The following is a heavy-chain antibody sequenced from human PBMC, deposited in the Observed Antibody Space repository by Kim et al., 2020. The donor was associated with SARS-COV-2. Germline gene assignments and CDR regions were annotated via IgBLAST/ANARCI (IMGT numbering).Heavy chain of an antibody. Sequence: GGSLRLSCAASGFTVSSNYMSWVRQAPGKGLEWVSVIYSGGSTYYADSVKGRFTISRDNSKNTLYLQMNSLRAEDTAVYYCARKLLTHYGMDVWGQGTTVTVSS. D-gene: IGHD3-9*01. V-gene: IGHV3-53*01. CDR2: IYSGGST. CDR1: GFTVSSNY. CDR3: ARKLLTHYGMDV. J-gene: IGHJ6*02.